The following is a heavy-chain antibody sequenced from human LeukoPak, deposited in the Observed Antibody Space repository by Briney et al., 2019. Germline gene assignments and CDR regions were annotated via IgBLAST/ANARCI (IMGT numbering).Heavy chain of an antibody. Sequence: SETLSLTCTVSGGSISSYYWSWIRQPPGKGLEWIGYIYYSGSTNYNPSLKSRVTISVDTSKNQFSLNLGSVTAADTAVYYCARLCSSTSCPPYHWGQGTLVTVSS. V-gene: IGHV4-59*08. CDR2: IYYSGST. J-gene: IGHJ5*02. D-gene: IGHD2-2*01. CDR1: GGSISSYY. CDR3: ARLCSSTSCPPYH.